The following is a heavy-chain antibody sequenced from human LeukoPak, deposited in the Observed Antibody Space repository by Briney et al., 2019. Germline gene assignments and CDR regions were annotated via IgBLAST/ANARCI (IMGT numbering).Heavy chain of an antibody. CDR1: GFTFSSYG. J-gene: IGHJ4*02. V-gene: IGHV3-30*18. D-gene: IGHD5-18*01. Sequence: GGSLRLSCAASGFTFSSYGMHWVRQAPGKGLEWVAAISYDGRNKEYVDSVKGRFTISRDNSKNTLYLQMNSLRAKDTAVYNCAKDRGYSHGFDYWGQGTLVTVSS. CDR3: AKDRGYSHGFDY. CDR2: ISYDGRNK.